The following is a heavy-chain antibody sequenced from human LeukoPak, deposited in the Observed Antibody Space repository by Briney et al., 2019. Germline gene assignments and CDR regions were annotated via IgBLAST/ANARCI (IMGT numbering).Heavy chain of an antibody. V-gene: IGHV3-23*01. J-gene: IGHJ3*02. D-gene: IGHD3-10*01. CDR2: IGASGDNI. Sequence: GGSLRLSCEASGFTFHNYAMAWVRQAPGKGLEYVSSIGASGDNIYYGGSVKGRFTISRDNSKNALFLQMNSLRAEDTALYYCATQSPDYSIGPSYGSFNIWGQGTKVTVSS. CDR1: GFTFHNYA. CDR3: ATQSPDYSIGPSYGSFNI.